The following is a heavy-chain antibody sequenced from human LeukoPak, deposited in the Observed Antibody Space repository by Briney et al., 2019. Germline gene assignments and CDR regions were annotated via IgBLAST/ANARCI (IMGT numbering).Heavy chain of an antibody. CDR3: AGVAYYYYYDMDV. J-gene: IGHJ6*03. CDR1: GGSISSGSYY. Sequence: SETLSLTCTVSGGSISSGSYYWSWIRQPAGKGLEWIGRIYTSGSTNYNPSLKSRVTISVDTSKNQFSLKLSSVTAADTAVYYCAGVAYYYYYDMDVWGKGTTVTVSS. CDR2: IYTSGST. V-gene: IGHV4-61*02.